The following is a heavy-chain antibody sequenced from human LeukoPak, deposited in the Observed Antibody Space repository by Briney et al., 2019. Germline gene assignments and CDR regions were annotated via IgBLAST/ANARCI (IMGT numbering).Heavy chain of an antibody. Sequence: AGGSLRLSCAASGFTFSSYNMNWVRQAPGKGLEWVSSISSSSSYIYYADSVKGRFTISRDNAKNSLYLQMNSLRAEDTAVYYCAREEMGGTTRSGALTWGQGTLVTVSS. CDR3: AREEMGGTTRSGALT. CDR1: GFTFSSYN. D-gene: IGHD1-14*01. J-gene: IGHJ5*02. V-gene: IGHV3-21*01. CDR2: ISSSSSYI.